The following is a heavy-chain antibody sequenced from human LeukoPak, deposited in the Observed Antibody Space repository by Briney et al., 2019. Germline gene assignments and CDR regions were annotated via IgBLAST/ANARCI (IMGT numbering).Heavy chain of an antibody. D-gene: IGHD3-9*01. CDR3: ARDVRDILTGADAFDI. CDR2: INPNSGDT. V-gene: IGHV1-2*02. Sequence: ASVKVSFKASGYTFTNYYVHWVRQAPGQGLESMGWINPNSGDTNYAQNFQDRVTMTRDTSISTAYMELSGLRSDDTALYYCARDVRDILTGADAFDIWGQGTMVTVSS. J-gene: IGHJ3*02. CDR1: GYTFTNYY.